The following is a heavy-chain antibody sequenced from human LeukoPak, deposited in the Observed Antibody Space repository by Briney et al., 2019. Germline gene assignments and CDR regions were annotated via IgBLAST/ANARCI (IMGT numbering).Heavy chain of an antibody. CDR2: INHSGST. J-gene: IGHJ5*02. Sequence: SETLSLTCAVYGGSFSGYYWSWIRQPPGKGLEWIGEINHSGSTNYNPPLKSRVTISVDTSKNQFSLKLSSVTAADTAVYYCAREVLFRSSWYIWFDPWGQGTLVTVSS. CDR3: AREVLFRSSWYIWFDP. CDR1: GGSFSGYY. V-gene: IGHV4-34*01. D-gene: IGHD6-13*01.